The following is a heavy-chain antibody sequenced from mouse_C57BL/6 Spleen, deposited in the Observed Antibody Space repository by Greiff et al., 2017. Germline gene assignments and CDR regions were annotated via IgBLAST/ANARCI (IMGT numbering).Heavy chain of an antibody. CDR3: AKAGSPYYFDY. CDR2: INPNNGGT. Sequence: EVQLQQSGPELVKPGASVKISCKASGYTFTDYYMNWVKQSHGKSLEWIGDINPNNGGTSYNQKFKGKATLTVDKSSSTAYMERRSLTSEDSAVYYCAKAGSPYYFDYWGQGTTLTVSS. V-gene: IGHV1-26*01. J-gene: IGHJ2*01. CDR1: GYTFTDYY.